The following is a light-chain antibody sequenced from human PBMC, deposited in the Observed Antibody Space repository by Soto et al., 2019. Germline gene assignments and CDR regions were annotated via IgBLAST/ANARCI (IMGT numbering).Light chain of an antibody. CDR3: CSYAGSRTPLI. CDR2: EVS. Sequence: QSALTQAASVSGSPGQSITISCTGTSSDVGSYNLVSWYQQHPGKAPKLMIYEVSKRPSGLSNRFSGSKSGNTASLTISWLQAEDEADYYCCSYAGSRTPLIFGTGTKLTVL. CDR1: SSDVGSYNL. J-gene: IGLJ1*01. V-gene: IGLV2-23*02.